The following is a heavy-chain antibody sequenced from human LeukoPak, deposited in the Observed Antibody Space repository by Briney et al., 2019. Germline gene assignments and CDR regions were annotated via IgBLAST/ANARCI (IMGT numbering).Heavy chain of an antibody. J-gene: IGHJ4*02. Sequence: SVKVSCKASGGTFSSYAISWVRQAPGQGLEWMGGIIPIFGTANYAQKFQGRVTITADESTSTAYMELSSLRSEDTAVYYCARWGSYDILTGYPYYFDYWGQGTLVTVSS. D-gene: IGHD3-9*01. CDR2: IIPIFGTA. CDR3: ARWGSYDILTGYPYYFDY. V-gene: IGHV1-69*13. CDR1: GGTFSSYA.